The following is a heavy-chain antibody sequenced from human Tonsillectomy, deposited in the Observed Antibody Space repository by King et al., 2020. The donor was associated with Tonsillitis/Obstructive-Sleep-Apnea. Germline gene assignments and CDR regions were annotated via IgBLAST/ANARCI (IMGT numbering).Heavy chain of an antibody. CDR3: ASHFWSCYYYDYYYGVDV. D-gene: IGHD3-3*01. CDR1: GFTFSSYA. V-gene: IGHV3-30*04. Sequence: VQLVESGGGVVQPGRSLRLSCAASGFTFSSYALHWVRQAPGKGLEWVAVISYDGSNKYYADSVKGRFTISRDNSDNTLYLQMNSLRAEDTAVYYCASHFWSCYYYDYYYGVDVWGQGTLVTVSS. CDR2: ISYDGSNK. J-gene: IGHJ6*02.